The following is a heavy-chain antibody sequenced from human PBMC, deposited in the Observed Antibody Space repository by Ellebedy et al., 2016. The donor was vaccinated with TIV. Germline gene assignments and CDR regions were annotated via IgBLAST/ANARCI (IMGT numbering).Heavy chain of an antibody. CDR1: GFTFSSYG. CDR3: ASFGDYFDY. D-gene: IGHD2-15*01. J-gene: IGHJ4*02. V-gene: IGHV3-33*01. Sequence: GESLKISXAASGFTFSSYGMHWVRQAPGKGLEWVAVIWYDGSNKYYADSVKGRFTISRDNSKNTLYLQMNSLRAEDTTVYYCASFGDYFDYWGQGTLVTVSS. CDR2: IWYDGSNK.